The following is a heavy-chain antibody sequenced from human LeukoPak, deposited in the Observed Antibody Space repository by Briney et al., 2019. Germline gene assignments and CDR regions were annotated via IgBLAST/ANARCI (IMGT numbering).Heavy chain of an antibody. J-gene: IGHJ5*02. D-gene: IGHD1-26*01. CDR2: IWFDGSNK. Sequence: GGSLRLSCAASGFTFSSFGMHWVRQAPGKGLEWVAVIWFDGSNKYHADSVKGRFTISRDNSKNTLYLQMNSLRAEDTAVYYCARDSRIGTATDWFDPWGQGALVTVSS. V-gene: IGHV3-33*01. CDR1: GFTFSSFG. CDR3: ARDSRIGTATDWFDP.